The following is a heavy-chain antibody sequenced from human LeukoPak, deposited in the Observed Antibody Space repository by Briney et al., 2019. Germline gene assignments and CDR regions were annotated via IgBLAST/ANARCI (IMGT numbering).Heavy chain of an antibody. Sequence: GGSLRLSCAASGVTLSTYAMSWVRQAPGKGLEWVSAISGSGGSTYYADSVKGRFTISRDNSKNTLYLQMNSLRAEDTAVYYCAKGGGNSRVGYFDYWGQGTLVTVSS. D-gene: IGHD4-23*01. J-gene: IGHJ4*02. V-gene: IGHV3-23*01. CDR1: GVTLSTYA. CDR2: ISGSGGST. CDR3: AKGGGNSRVGYFDY.